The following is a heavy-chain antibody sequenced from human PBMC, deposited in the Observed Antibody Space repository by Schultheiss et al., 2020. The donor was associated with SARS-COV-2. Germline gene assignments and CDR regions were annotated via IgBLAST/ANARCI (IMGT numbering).Heavy chain of an antibody. CDR1: GGSISSYY. J-gene: IGHJ4*02. CDR2: IYYSGST. D-gene: IGHD2-21*02. CDR3: ARSHARHCGGDCDFDY. Sequence: SETLSLTCTVSGGSISSYYWSWIRQPPGKGLEWIGYIYYSGSTNYNPSLKSRVTISVDTSKNQFSLKLSSVTAADTAVYYCARSHARHCGGDCDFDYWGQGTLVTVSS. V-gene: IGHV4-59*01.